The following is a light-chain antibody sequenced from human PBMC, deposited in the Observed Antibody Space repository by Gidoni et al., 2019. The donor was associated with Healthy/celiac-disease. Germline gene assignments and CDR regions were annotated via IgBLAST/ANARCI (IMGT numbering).Light chain of an antibody. CDR2: AAS. CDR1: QSISSY. Sequence: DIQMTQSPSSLSASVGDRVTITCRASQSISSYLNWYQQKPGKAPKHLIYAASSLQSGVPSRFSGSGSGTDFTLTISSLQPEDFATYYCQQSYSTPRVYTFXXXTKLEIK. CDR3: QQSYSTPRVYT. J-gene: IGKJ2*01. V-gene: IGKV1-39*01.